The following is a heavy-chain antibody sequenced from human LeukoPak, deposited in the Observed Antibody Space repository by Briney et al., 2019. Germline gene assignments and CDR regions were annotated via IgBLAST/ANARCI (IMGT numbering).Heavy chain of an antibody. J-gene: IGHJ3*02. Sequence: GGSLRLSCAVSGFTFSSYAMSWVRQTPGKGLEWVSGISGSGRSTDYADSVKGRFTISRDNSKNTLYPQMNSLRADDTAVYYCAKDREQWLVLGDAFDIWGQGTMVTVSS. CDR3: AKDREQWLVLGDAFDI. V-gene: IGHV3-23*01. D-gene: IGHD6-19*01. CDR2: ISGSGRST. CDR1: GFTFSSYA.